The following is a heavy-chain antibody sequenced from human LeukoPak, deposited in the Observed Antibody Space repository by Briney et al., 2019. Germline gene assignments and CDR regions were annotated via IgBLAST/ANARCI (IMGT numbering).Heavy chain of an antibody. CDR2: IRNKANSYTT. CDR3: VRAGFRYGFDY. CDR1: GFTFSDHY. V-gene: IGHV3-72*01. Sequence: PGGSLRLSCAASGFTFSDHYMEWVRQAPGKGLXXXXXIRNKANSYTTEYAASVKGRFTISRDDSKNSLYLQMNSLKTEDTAVYYCVRAGFRYGFDYWGQGTLVTVSS. D-gene: IGHD5-18*01. J-gene: IGHJ4*02.